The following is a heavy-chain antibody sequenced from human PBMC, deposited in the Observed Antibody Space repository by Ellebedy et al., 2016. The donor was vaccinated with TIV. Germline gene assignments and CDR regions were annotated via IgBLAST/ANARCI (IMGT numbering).Heavy chain of an antibody. CDR3: AKDRTWEPDYYYGMDV. V-gene: IGHV3-30*18. D-gene: IGHD1-14*01. J-gene: IGHJ6*02. Sequence: GGSLRLXXAASGFTFSSYAMSWVRQAPGKGLEWVAVISYDGSNKYYADSVKGRFTISRDNSKNTLYLQMNSLRAEDTAVYYCAKDRTWEPDYYYGMDVWGQGTTVTVSS. CDR1: GFTFSSYA. CDR2: ISYDGSNK.